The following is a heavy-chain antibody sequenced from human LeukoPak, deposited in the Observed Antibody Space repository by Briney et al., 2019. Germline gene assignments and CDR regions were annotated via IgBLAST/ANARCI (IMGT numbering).Heavy chain of an antibody. CDR3: ARGGHNVVVTAILPNYYFDY. Sequence: SVKVSCKASGGTFSSYAISWVRQAPGQGLEWMGGIIPIFGTANYAQKFQGRVTITTDESTSTAYMELSSLRSEDTAVYYCARGGHNVVVTAILPNYYFDYWGQGTLVTVSS. J-gene: IGHJ4*02. CDR1: GGTFSSYA. D-gene: IGHD2-21*02. CDR2: IIPIFGTA. V-gene: IGHV1-69*05.